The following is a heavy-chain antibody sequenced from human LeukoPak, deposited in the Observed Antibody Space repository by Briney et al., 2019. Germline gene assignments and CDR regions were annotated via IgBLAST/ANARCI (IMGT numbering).Heavy chain of an antibody. V-gene: IGHV3-48*03. Sequence: HTGGSLRLSCAASGFTFSSYEMNWVRQAPGKGLEWVSYISSSGSTIYYADSVKGRFTISRDNAKNSLYLQMNSLRAEDTAVYYCAREMLGPLRFAAFDIWGQGTMVTVSS. J-gene: IGHJ3*02. D-gene: IGHD3-10*01. CDR3: AREMLGPLRFAAFDI. CDR1: GFTFSSYE. CDR2: ISSSGSTI.